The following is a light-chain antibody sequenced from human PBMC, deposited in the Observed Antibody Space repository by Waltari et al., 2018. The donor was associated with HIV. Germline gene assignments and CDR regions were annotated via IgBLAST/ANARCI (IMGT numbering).Light chain of an antibody. CDR1: SSHIASNA. CDR3: AAWDDSLNGRYV. Sequence: QSGLTQPPSVSGPPGQRVTISCSGSSSHIASNAVHWYQHFPGTAPKLLIYATNQRSSGVPDRFSGSKSGTSASLAISGLQSEDEADYYCAAWDDSLNGRYVFGTGTKVTVL. J-gene: IGLJ1*01. V-gene: IGLV1-44*01. CDR2: ATN.